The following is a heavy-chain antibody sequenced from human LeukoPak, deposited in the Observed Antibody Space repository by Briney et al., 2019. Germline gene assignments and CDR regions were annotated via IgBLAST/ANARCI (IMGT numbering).Heavy chain of an antibody. CDR2: IKQDGSEK. V-gene: IGHV3-7*01. D-gene: IGHD2/OR15-2a*01. Sequence: GGSLRLSCAASGFTFSTYWMNWVRQAPGKGLEWVANIKQDGSEKYYVDSVKGRFTISRDNAKNSLYLEMNSLRAEDTAVYYCAIIAGFDYWGQGTLVTVSS. CDR3: AIIAGFDY. J-gene: IGHJ4*02. CDR1: GFTFSTYW.